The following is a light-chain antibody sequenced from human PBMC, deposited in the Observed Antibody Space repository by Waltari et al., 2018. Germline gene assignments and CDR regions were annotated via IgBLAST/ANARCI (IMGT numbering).Light chain of an antibody. V-gene: IGLV2-14*03. CDR2: DVS. Sequence: QSALTQPASVSGSPGQSITLSCTGTSSDVGCYHYVSWYQQHPGQAPKLMIYDVSNRPSGVSNRFSGSKSGNTASLTISGLQAEDEADYYCSSYISSSTLELFGGGTSLTVL. J-gene: IGLJ2*01. CDR1: SSDVGCYHY. CDR3: SSYISSSTLEL.